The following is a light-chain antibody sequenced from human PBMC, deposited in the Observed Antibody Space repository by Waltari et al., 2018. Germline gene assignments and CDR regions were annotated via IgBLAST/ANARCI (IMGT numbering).Light chain of an antibody. Sequence: QSALTQPRSVSGSPGQSVTISCTGTSSDVGAYNYVSWYQQHPGKAPKLIVYEVTKRPSGFPDRFSGTKFGNTASLTISGLQAEEEADYHCSSDTGSHTLVFGGGTKLTV. CDR1: SSDVGAYNY. J-gene: IGLJ2*01. V-gene: IGLV2-11*01. CDR2: EVT. CDR3: SSDTGSHTLV.